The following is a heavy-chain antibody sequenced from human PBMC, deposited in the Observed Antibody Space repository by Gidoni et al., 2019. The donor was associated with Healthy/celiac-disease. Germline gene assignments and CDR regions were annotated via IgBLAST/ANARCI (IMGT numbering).Heavy chain of an antibody. J-gene: IGHJ4*02. V-gene: IGHV4-34*01. D-gene: IGHD3-10*01. CDR3: ARRFYGSGSFYNC. CDR2: ISHSGST. Sequence: QVQLQQWGSGLLKPSETLSLTCAVYGGSFSGYYWSWIRQPPGKGLEWIGDISHSGSTNYNPSRKNRVTISVDTSKSKFSLKLSSVTAADTAVYYCARRFYGSGSFYNCWGQGTLVTVSS. CDR1: GGSFSGYY.